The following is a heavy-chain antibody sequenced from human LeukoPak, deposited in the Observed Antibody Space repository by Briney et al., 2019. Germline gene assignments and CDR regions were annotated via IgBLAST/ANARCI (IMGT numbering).Heavy chain of an antibody. J-gene: IGHJ3*02. CDR3: AKDLGRTSSYPPFYAFDI. CDR2: ISGSGGST. Sequence: GGSLRLSCAASGFTFSSYAMSWVRQAPGKGLEWVSAISGSGGSTYYADSVKGRFTISRDNSKNTLSLQMNSLGAEDTAVYYCAKDLGRTSSYPPFYAFDIWGQGTMVTVSS. V-gene: IGHV3-23*01. CDR1: GFTFSSYA. D-gene: IGHD1-14*01.